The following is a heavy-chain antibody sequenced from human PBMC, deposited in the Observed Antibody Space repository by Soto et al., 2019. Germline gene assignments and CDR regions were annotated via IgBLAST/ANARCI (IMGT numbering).Heavy chain of an antibody. Sequence: QVQLVESGGGVVQPGRSLRLSCAASGFTFSSYGMHWVRQAPGKGLEWVAVIWYDGSNKYYADSVKGRFTISRDNSKNALYLQMNSQRAEDTAVYYCASERITMVRGGMGDYWGQGTLVTVST. D-gene: IGHD3-10*01. J-gene: IGHJ4*02. V-gene: IGHV3-33*01. CDR3: ASERITMVRGGMGDY. CDR2: IWYDGSNK. CDR1: GFTFSSYG.